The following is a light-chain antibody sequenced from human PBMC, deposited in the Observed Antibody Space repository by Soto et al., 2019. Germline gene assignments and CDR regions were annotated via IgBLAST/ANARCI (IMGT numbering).Light chain of an antibody. V-gene: IGLV2-23*01. CDR2: EGS. Sequence: QSALTQPASVSGSPGQSITISCTATSSDVGSYNLVSWYQQHPGKAPKLMIYEGSKRPSGVSKRFSGSKAGDTASLTISGLQAEDEADYYCCSYAGSSTLYVFGTGTKLTVL. CDR1: SSDVGSYNL. CDR3: CSYAGSSTLYV. J-gene: IGLJ1*01.